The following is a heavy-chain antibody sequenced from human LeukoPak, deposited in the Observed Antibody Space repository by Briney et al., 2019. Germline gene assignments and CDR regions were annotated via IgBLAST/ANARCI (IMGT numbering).Heavy chain of an antibody. D-gene: IGHD2-21*02. Sequence: PTATLTLTCAVSGGTFSGTKLRCRDHPPPGQGVGRIRKISQTGRTNYTQTLNGRVTMTLDKSRNHLSLSLNTVTAADTAIYYCWRESGACCPCGYWGEGTL. V-gene: IGHV4-4*02. J-gene: IGHJ4*02. CDR1: GGTFSGTKL. CDR3: WRESGACCPCGY. CDR2: ISQTGRT.